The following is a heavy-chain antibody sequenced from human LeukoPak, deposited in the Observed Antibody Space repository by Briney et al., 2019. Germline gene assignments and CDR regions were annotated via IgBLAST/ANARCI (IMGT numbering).Heavy chain of an antibody. CDR2: IYYSGST. V-gene: IGHV4-39*07. Sequence: SETLSLTCTVSGGSISSSSYYWGWIRQPPGKGLEWIGSIYYSGSTYYNPSLKSRVTISVDTSKNQFSLKLSSVTAADTAVYYCARGSSTSSHECYYYYYYMDVWGKGTTVTVSS. CDR1: GGSISSSSYY. D-gene: IGHD2-2*01. J-gene: IGHJ6*03. CDR3: ARGSSTSSHECYYYYYYMDV.